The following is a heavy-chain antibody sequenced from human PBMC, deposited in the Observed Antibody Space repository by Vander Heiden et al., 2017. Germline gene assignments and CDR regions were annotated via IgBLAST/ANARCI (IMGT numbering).Heavy chain of an antibody. J-gene: IGHJ4*02. Sequence: EVQLVESGGGLVQPGKSLRLSCAASGFRLDDHALHWVRQAPGKGLEWVAGITWSGSDVAYADSVKGRFTISRDNAKKYLYLQMKSLRPEDTAFYYCAKDRYASHWYYFDNWGQGTLVTVSS. D-gene: IGHD2-2*01. V-gene: IGHV3-9*01. CDR2: ITWSGSDV. CDR3: AKDRYASHWYYFDN. CDR1: GFRLDDHA.